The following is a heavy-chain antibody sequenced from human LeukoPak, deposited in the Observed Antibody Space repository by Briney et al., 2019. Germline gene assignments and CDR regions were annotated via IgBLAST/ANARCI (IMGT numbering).Heavy chain of an antibody. J-gene: IGHJ4*02. D-gene: IGHD2-15*01. CDR2: ISSSGSTI. V-gene: IGHV3-48*03. CDR3: VREPYCSGGSCYTSGFDC. Sequence: PGGSLRLSCAASGFSFNSFEMSWVRQAPGKGLEWVSYISSSGSTIYYADSVKGRFTISRDNAKNSPYLQMNSLRAEDTAVYYCVREPYCSGGSCYTSGFDCWGQGTLVTVSS. CDR1: GFSFNSFE.